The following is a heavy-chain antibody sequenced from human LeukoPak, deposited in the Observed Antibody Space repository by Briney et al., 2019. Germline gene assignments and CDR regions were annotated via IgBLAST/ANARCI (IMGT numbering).Heavy chain of an antibody. CDR2: IYYSGTT. V-gene: IGHV4-59*08. J-gene: IGHJ4*02. D-gene: IGHD6-13*01. Sequence: SETLSLTCTVSGGSISSDYWSWIRQPPGKGLEWIGFIYYSGTTNYNPSLKSRVTISVDTSKNQFSLKLSSVTAADTAVYYCARHQRAAADKYFDYWGQGTLVTVSS. CDR1: GGSISSDY. CDR3: ARHQRAAADKYFDY.